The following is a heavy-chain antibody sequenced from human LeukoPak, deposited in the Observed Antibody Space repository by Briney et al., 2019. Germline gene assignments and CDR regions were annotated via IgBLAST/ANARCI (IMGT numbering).Heavy chain of an antibody. D-gene: IGHD2-21*02. J-gene: IGHJ4*02. Sequence: GRSLRLSCVASGFFFRAYGMHWVRQAPGKGLEWVTAISYDGNYKYYADSVKGRFTISRDDSRSTLYLQMNSLRAEDTAVYYCAKDGPAGGDRSQGDYWGQGTLVTVSS. V-gene: IGHV3-30*18. CDR2: ISYDGNYK. CDR3: AKDGPAGGDRSQGDY. CDR1: GFFFRAYG.